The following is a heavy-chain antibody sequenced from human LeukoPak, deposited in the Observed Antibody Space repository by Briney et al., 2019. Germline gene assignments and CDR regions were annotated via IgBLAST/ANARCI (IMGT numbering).Heavy chain of an antibody. CDR3: ARAEGYYDSSGYYPYFDY. CDR1: GGSISSGGYY. D-gene: IGHD3-22*01. CDR2: IYYSGST. Sequence: SETLSLTCTASGGSISSGGYYWSWIRQHPGKGLEWIGYIYYSGSTYYNPSLKSRVTISVDTSKNQFSLKLSSVTAADTAVYYCARAEGYYDSSGYYPYFDYWGQGTLVTVSS. J-gene: IGHJ4*02. V-gene: IGHV4-31*03.